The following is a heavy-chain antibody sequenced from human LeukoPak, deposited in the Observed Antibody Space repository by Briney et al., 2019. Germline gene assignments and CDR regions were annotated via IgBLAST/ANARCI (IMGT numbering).Heavy chain of an antibody. CDR1: GYSFSINY. Sequence: GASVKVSFKVSGYSFSINYIHWVRQAPGQGLEWMGMIYPRDGSTSYAQRFQDRVTVTRDTSTSTVHMELSGLRSEDTAVYYCARDQEGFDYWGQGTLVTVSS. CDR2: IYPRDGST. V-gene: IGHV1-46*01. J-gene: IGHJ4*02. CDR3: ARDQEGFDY.